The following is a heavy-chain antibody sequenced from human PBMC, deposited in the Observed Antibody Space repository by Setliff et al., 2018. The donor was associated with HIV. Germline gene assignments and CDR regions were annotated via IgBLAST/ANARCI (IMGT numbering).Heavy chain of an antibody. V-gene: IGHV3-15*01. CDR2: IKSKSNGETT. J-gene: IGHJ4*02. D-gene: IGHD3-10*01. Sequence: GGSLRLSCAASGINFSNAWMSWVRQAPGKGLEWVGRIKSKSNGETTDSAAPVKGRFTISRDDSKNTLYLQMNSLRTEDTAVYFCTTSQEYYFGSGTPVDYWGQRTLVTVSS. CDR3: TTSQEYYFGSGTPVDY. CDR1: GINFSNAW.